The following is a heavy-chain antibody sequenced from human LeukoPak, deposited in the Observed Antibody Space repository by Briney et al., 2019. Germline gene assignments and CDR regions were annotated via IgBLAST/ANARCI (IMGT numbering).Heavy chain of an antibody. Sequence: SETLSLTCTVSSGSISSHYWSWIRQPPGKGLEGIGYIYYSGSTNYNPSLKSRVTISVDTSKNQFSLKLSSVTAADTAVYYCARVVGFWSGYSDYWGQGTLVTVSS. CDR1: SGSISSHY. CDR3: ARVVGFWSGYSDY. D-gene: IGHD3-3*01. CDR2: IYYSGST. V-gene: IGHV4-59*11. J-gene: IGHJ4*02.